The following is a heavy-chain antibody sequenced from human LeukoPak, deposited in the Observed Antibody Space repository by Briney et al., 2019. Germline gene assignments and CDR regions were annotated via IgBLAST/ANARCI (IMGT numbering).Heavy chain of an antibody. CDR2: ISSSGSTI. V-gene: IGHV3-48*03. D-gene: IGHD4-17*01. Sequence: GGSLRLSCAASGFTFSSYEMNWVRQAPGKGLEWVSYISSSGSTIYYADSVKGRFTISRDNAKNSLYLQMNSLRAEDTAVYYCAREHYGDYGLFDYRGQGTLVTVSS. CDR3: AREHYGDYGLFDY. CDR1: GFTFSSYE. J-gene: IGHJ4*02.